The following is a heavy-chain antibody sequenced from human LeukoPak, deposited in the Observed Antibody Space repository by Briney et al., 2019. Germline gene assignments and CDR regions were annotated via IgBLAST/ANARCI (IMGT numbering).Heavy chain of an antibody. CDR2: ISAYNGNT. CDR3: APPRVAAAAGHHFYYGMDV. V-gene: IGHV1-18*01. D-gene: IGHD6-13*01. Sequence: GASVKVSCKASGYTFTSYGISWVRQAPGQGLEWMGWISAYNGNTNYAQKLQGRVTMTTDTSTSTAYMELRSLRSDDTAVYYCAPPRVAAAAGHHFYYGMDVWGQGTTVTVSS. J-gene: IGHJ6*02. CDR1: GYTFTSYG.